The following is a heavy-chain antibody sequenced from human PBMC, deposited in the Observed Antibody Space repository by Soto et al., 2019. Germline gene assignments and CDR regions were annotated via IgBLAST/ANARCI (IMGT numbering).Heavy chain of an antibody. V-gene: IGHV3-15*07. CDR1: GFTFSNAW. D-gene: IGHD6-19*01. CDR2: IKSKTDGGTT. CDR3: TPIAVAGYYYFDY. Sequence: GGSLRLSCAASGFTFSNAWMNWVRQAPGKGLEWVGRIKSKTDGGTTDYAAPVKGRFTISRDDSKNTLYLQMNSLKTEDTAVNYCTPIAVAGYYYFDYWGQGTLVTVSS. J-gene: IGHJ4*02.